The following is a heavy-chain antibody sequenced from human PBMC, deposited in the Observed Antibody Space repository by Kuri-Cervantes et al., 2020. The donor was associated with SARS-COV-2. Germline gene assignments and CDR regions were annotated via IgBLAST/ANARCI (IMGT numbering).Heavy chain of an antibody. J-gene: IGHJ4*02. Sequence: SETLSLTCTVSGGSISTYYWSWIRQPPGKGLEWIGYLYYSGSTNYNPSLKSRVTISLDTSKNQFSLKLSSVTAADTAVYYCARVYYDSSGYYEVRYFDYWGQGTLVTVSS. CDR1: GGSISTYY. CDR2: LYYSGST. D-gene: IGHD3-22*01. CDR3: ARVYYDSSGYYEVRYFDY. V-gene: IGHV4-59*01.